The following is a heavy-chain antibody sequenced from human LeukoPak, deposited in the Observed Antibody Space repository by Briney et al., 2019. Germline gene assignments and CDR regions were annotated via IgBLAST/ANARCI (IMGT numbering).Heavy chain of an antibody. D-gene: IGHD3/OR15-3a*01. Sequence: AETLSLTCTVSGGSISSYYWSWIRQPAGKGLEGIGRIYTSGSTNYKPSLKSRVTMSVDTSKNQFSLKLSSVTAADTAVYYCAREFWAAPSGNWFDPWGQGTLVTVSS. CDR3: AREFWAAPSGNWFDP. J-gene: IGHJ5*02. CDR1: GGSISSYY. CDR2: IYTSGST. V-gene: IGHV4-4*07.